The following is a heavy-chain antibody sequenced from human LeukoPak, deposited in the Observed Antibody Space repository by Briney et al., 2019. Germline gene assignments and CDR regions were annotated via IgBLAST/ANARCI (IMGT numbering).Heavy chain of an antibody. D-gene: IGHD3-22*01. Sequence: PGGSLRLSCAASGVTVSNNFMSWVRQAPGKGLEWVSVIYRGGETYYADSVKGRFTISRDNSKNTLYLQMTSLRVEDTAVYYCAREYDSGYYFDYWGQGTLVTVSS. V-gene: IGHV3-53*01. J-gene: IGHJ4*02. CDR1: GVTVSNNF. CDR2: IYRGGET. CDR3: AREYDSGYYFDY.